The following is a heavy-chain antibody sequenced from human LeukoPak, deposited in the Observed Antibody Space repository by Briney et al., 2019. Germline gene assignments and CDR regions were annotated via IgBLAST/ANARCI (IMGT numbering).Heavy chain of an antibody. Sequence: ASVTVSCKASGYTFTSYGISWVRQAPGQGLEWMGWISAYNGNTNYAQKLQGRVTMTTDTSTSTAYMELRSLRSDDTAVYYCARPFGGYKSVSYQKNAFDIWGQGTMVTVSS. CDR3: ARPFGGYKSVSYQKNAFDI. V-gene: IGHV1-18*01. J-gene: IGHJ3*02. CDR1: GYTFTSYG. CDR2: ISAYNGNT. D-gene: IGHD5-24*01.